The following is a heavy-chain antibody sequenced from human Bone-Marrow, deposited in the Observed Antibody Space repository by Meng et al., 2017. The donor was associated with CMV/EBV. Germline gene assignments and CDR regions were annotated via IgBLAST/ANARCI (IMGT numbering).Heavy chain of an antibody. CDR3: ARDQTGTTFDWFDP. V-gene: IGHV3-30*04. D-gene: IGHD1-7*01. Sequence: GESLKISCAASGFTFSSYAMHWVRQAPGKGLEWVAVISYDGSNKYYADSVKGRFTISRDNSKNTLYLQMNSLRAEDTAVYYCARDQTGTTFDWFDPWGQGNLVTVSS. CDR1: GFTFSSYA. J-gene: IGHJ5*02. CDR2: ISYDGSNK.